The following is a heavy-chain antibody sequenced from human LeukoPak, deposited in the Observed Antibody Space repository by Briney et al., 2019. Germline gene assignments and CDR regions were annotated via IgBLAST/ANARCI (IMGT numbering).Heavy chain of an antibody. V-gene: IGHV1-2*02. CDR1: GYTFTDYY. J-gene: IGHJ4*02. D-gene: IGHD6-19*01. Sequence: ASVKVSCKTSGYTFTDYYKHWVRQAPGQGLQWVGWINPNSGGTNFAQKFQGRVTMTSDTSITTAYMELSSLRSDDTAVYYCARATYSSYLDYWGQGTLVTVSS. CDR2: INPNSGGT. CDR3: ARATYSSYLDY.